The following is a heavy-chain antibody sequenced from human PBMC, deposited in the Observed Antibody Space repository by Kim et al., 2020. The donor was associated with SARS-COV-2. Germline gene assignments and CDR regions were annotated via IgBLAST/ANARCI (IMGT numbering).Heavy chain of an antibody. Sequence: SETLSLTCTVSGGSISSGGYYWSWIRQHPGKGLEWIGYIYYSGSTYYNQSLKSRVTISVDTSKNQFSLKLSSVTAADTAVYYCARDTGGAALYGMDVWGQGTTVTVSS. CDR3: ARDTGGAALYGMDV. CDR2: IYYSGST. D-gene: IGHD3-16*01. J-gene: IGHJ6*02. CDR1: GGSISSGGYY. V-gene: IGHV4-31*03.